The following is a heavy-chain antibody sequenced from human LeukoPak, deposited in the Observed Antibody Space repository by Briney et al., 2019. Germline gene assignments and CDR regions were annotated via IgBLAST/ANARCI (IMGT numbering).Heavy chain of an antibody. CDR2: IKSKTDGGTT. D-gene: IGHD3-10*01. Sequence: GGSLRLSCPASGFIFSNAWMSWVRQAPGTGLEWVGRIKSKTDGGTTDYAAPVKGRFTISRDDSKNTLYPQMNSMKTEDTAVYYCTTDLKGWLDGMDVWGQGTTVTVSS. CDR3: TTDLKGWLDGMDV. J-gene: IGHJ6*02. CDR1: GFIFSNAW. V-gene: IGHV3-15*01.